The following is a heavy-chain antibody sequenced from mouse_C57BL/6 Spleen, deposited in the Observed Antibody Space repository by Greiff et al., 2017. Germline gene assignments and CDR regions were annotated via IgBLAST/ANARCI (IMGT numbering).Heavy chain of an antibody. D-gene: IGHD2-1*01. J-gene: IGHJ1*03. Sequence: QVTLKVSGPGLVAPSPCLSISCTVSGFSLTSYGVRWVRQPPGQGLEWLGVIWGDGSTNHHSALISRLGISKDNSKSHVFLNLNSLQTDDTATYYCAKGNQYFGVWGTGTTVTVSS. CDR3: AKGNQYFGV. CDR1: GFSLTSYG. V-gene: IGHV2-3*01. CDR2: IWGDGST.